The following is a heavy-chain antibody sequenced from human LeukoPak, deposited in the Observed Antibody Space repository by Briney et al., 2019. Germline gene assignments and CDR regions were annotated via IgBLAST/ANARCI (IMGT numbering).Heavy chain of an antibody. Sequence: SETLSLTCAVYGGSFSGYYWSWIRQPPGKGLEWIGEINHSGSTNYNPSLKSRVTISVDTSKNQFSLKLSSVTAADTAVYYCARVTSIAAVDYWRQGTLVTVSS. D-gene: IGHD6-25*01. CDR2: INHSGST. V-gene: IGHV4-34*01. CDR1: GGSFSGYY. CDR3: ARVTSIAAVDY. J-gene: IGHJ4*02.